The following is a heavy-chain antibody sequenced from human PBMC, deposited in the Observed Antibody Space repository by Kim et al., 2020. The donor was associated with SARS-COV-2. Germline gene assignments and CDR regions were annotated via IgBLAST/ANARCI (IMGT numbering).Heavy chain of an antibody. CDR3: ARAYNDILTDYYTHWYFDL. V-gene: IGHV1-46*01. CDR1: GYTFTSYY. Sequence: ASVKVSCKASGYTFTSYYMHWVRQAPGQGLEWMGIINPSGGSTSYAQKFQGRVTMTTDTSTSTVYMELSSLRSEYTAVYFCARAYNDILTDYYTHWYFDLCGRGTLVTDSS. D-gene: IGHD3-9*01. CDR2: INPSGGST. J-gene: IGHJ2*01.